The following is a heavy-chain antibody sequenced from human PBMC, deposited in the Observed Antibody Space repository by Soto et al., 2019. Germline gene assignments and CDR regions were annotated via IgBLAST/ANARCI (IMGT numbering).Heavy chain of an antibody. CDR3: AIGANYYDSSGYYLGYFQH. D-gene: IGHD3-22*01. J-gene: IGHJ1*01. CDR2: IYSGGST. CDR1: GFTVSSNY. V-gene: IGHV3-53*01. Sequence: GGSLRLSCAASGFTVSSNYMSWVRQAPGKGLEWVSVIYSGGSTYYADSVKGRFTISRDNSKNTLYLQMNSLRAEDTAVYYCAIGANYYDSSGYYLGYFQHWGQGTLVTVSS.